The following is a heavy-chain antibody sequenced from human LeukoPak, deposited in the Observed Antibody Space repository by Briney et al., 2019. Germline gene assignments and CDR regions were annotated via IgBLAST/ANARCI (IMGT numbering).Heavy chain of an antibody. J-gene: IGHJ6*03. CDR3: AGATVTTRDYYYMDV. CDR1: GFTFSSYA. V-gene: IGHV3-30*04. Sequence: GRSLRLSCAASGFTFSSYAMHWVRQAPGKGLEWVAVISYDGSSKYYADSVKGRFTISRDNSKNTLYLQMNSLRAEDTAVYYCAGATVTTRDYYYMDVWGKGTTVTVSS. CDR2: ISYDGSSK. D-gene: IGHD4-17*01.